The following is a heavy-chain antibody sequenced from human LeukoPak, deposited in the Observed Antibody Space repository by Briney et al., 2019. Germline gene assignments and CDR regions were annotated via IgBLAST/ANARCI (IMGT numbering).Heavy chain of an antibody. Sequence: ASVKVSCRTSGYTFTAYEIHWVRQATGQGLEWMEWMNPNSGNTGYEQKFQGRVTMTRDTSMTTAYMELSSLRFEDTATYYCARGGARSFAPWGQGTLVTVSS. CDR1: GYTFTAYE. CDR2: MNPNSGNT. V-gene: IGHV1-8*01. D-gene: IGHD1-26*01. CDR3: ARGGARSFAP. J-gene: IGHJ5*02.